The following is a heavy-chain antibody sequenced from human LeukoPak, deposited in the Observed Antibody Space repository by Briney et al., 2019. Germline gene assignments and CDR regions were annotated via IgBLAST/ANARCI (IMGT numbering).Heavy chain of an antibody. CDR3: ARSTYGGNQMDF. Sequence: ASVKVSCKASGYTFTSYGIYWVRQALGQGLEWMGWISTYNGNTDYAQKLQGRVTMATDTSTSTAYMELRSLRSDDTAVYYCARSTYGGNQMDFWGQGTLVTVSS. D-gene: IGHD4-23*01. CDR2: ISTYNGNT. CDR1: GYTFTSYG. V-gene: IGHV1-18*01. J-gene: IGHJ4*02.